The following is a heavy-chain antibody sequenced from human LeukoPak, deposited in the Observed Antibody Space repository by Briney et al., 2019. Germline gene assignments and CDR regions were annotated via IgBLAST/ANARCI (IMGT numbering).Heavy chain of an antibody. D-gene: IGHD1-26*01. CDR1: GFTFSSYS. CDR3: ARSRGSSGSYPFDY. CDR2: ISSSSSTI. V-gene: IGHV3-48*01. J-gene: IGHJ4*02. Sequence: GGSLRLSCAPSGFTFSSYSMNWVRQAPGKGLGRVSYISSSSSTIYYAGSVKGRFTISRDNAKNSLFLQMNSLRAEDTAVYYCARSRGSSGSYPFDYWGQGTLVTVSS.